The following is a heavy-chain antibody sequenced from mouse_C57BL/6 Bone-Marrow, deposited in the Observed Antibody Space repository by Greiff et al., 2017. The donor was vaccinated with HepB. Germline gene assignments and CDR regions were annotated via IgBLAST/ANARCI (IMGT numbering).Heavy chain of an antibody. CDR2: IYPGSGST. J-gene: IGHJ1*03. V-gene: IGHV1-55*01. CDR1: GYTFTSYW. CDR3: SYYGSSYDWYFDV. D-gene: IGHD1-1*01. Sequence: VQLQQPGAELVKPGASVKMSCKASGYTFTSYWITWVKQRPGQGLEWIGDIYPGSGSTNYNEKLKSKATLTVDTSSSTAYMQLSSLTSEDSAVYYCSYYGSSYDWYFDVWGTGTTVTVSS.